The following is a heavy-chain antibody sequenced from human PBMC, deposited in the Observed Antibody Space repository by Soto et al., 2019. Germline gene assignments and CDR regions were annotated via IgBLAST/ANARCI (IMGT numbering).Heavy chain of an antibody. D-gene: IGHD2-8*01. Sequence: SETLSLTCAVSGGSISSGGYSWSWIRQPPGKGLEWIGYIYHSGSTYYNPSLKSRVTISVDRSKNQFSLKLSSVTAADTAVYYCARVPFSVGYCTNGVCAYFDYWGQGTLVTVSS. V-gene: IGHV4-30-2*01. CDR1: GGSISSGGYS. CDR3: ARVPFSVGYCTNGVCAYFDY. CDR2: IYHSGST. J-gene: IGHJ4*02.